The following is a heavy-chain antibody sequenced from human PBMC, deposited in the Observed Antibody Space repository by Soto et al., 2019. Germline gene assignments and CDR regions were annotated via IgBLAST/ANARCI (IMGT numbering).Heavy chain of an antibody. CDR3: ARDRSSSEY. CDR2: TSAYNGKT. D-gene: IGHD3-10*01. Sequence: QVQLVQSGAEVKKAGASVKVSCKASGYNFTNYGISWVRQAPGQGLGWMGWTSAYNGKTNYAEKFQGRVTMTTDTSTSTGDVELRSLRSDDTAEYYCARDRSSSEYWGQGTLVTVSS. V-gene: IGHV1-18*01. J-gene: IGHJ4*02. CDR1: GYNFTNYG.